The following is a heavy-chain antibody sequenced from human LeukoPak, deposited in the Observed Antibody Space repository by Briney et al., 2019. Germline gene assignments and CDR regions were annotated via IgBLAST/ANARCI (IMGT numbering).Heavy chain of an antibody. Sequence: GESLKVSCKGSGYSFTSYWIGWVRQMPGKGLEWMGIIYPGDSDTRYSPSFQGQVTLSADKSISTAYLQWSSLKASDTAMYYCARQRLYGSGSYYDPVDYWGQGTLVTVSS. D-gene: IGHD3-10*01. J-gene: IGHJ4*02. CDR2: IYPGDSDT. CDR1: GYSFTSYW. CDR3: ARQRLYGSGSYYDPVDY. V-gene: IGHV5-51*01.